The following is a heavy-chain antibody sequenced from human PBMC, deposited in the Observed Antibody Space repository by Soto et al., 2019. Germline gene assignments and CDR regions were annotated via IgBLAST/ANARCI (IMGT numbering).Heavy chain of an antibody. CDR2: IIPIFGTA. J-gene: IGHJ6*04. V-gene: IGHV1-69*06. D-gene: IGHD2-8*01. CDR3: ARSVINARGMDV. CDR1: GGTFSSYA. Sequence: QEQLVQSGAEVKKPGSSVKVSCKASGGTFSSYAISWVRQAPGQGLEWMGGIIPIFGTANYAQKFQGRITITADKSTSTADMELRGLRSEDTAVYYCARSVINARGMDVWGKGTTVTVSS.